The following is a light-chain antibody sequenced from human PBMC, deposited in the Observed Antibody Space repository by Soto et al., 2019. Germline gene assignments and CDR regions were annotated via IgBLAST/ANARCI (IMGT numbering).Light chain of an antibody. Sequence: QSALTQPPSASGSPGQSVTISCIGTSSDVGGYNYVSWYQQHPGKAPKLMIYEVSKRPSGVPDRFSGSKSGNTASLTVSGLPAEDEADYYCSSYAASNNLGVFGGGTKVTV. J-gene: IGLJ2*01. CDR3: SSYAASNNLGV. CDR2: EVS. CDR1: SSDVGGYNY. V-gene: IGLV2-8*01.